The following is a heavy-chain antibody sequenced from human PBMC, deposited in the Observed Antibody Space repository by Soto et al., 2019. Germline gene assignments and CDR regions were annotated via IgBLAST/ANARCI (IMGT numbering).Heavy chain of an antibody. D-gene: IGHD3-3*01. Sequence: QVQLVESGGGVVQPGRSLRLSCADSGFTFSSYGMHWVRQAPGKGLEWVAVISYDGSNKYYADSVKGRFTISRDNPKNKLYLQMNSLRAEDTAVYYCAKGDQNYDFWSGYLRSDEPYYYYGMDVWGQGTTVTVSS. CDR3: AKGDQNYDFWSGYLRSDEPYYYYGMDV. CDR1: GFTFSSYG. J-gene: IGHJ6*02. CDR2: ISYDGSNK. V-gene: IGHV3-30*18.